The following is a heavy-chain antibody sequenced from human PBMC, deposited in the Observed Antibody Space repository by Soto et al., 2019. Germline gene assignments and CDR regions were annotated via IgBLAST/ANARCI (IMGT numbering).Heavy chain of an antibody. J-gene: IGHJ4*02. CDR1: GDSISSPY. V-gene: IGHV4-59*11. CDR2: IFYGGTV. D-gene: IGHD3-16*01. Sequence: SETLSLTCAVSGDSISSPYWSWIRQSPRRGLEWIGYIFYGGTVTYNPSLGSRATISVDTSKNHFSLKLGLMTAADTAVYYFAGGGGSPLDYWGQGTLVTVSS. CDR3: AGGGGSPLDY.